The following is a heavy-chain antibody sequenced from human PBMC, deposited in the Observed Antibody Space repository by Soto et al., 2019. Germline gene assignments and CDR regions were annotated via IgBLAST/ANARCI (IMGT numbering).Heavy chain of an antibody. J-gene: IGHJ6*02. D-gene: IGHD2-15*01. CDR3: AKTVTGSGGRRRGEIYYYYGMDV. V-gene: IGHV3-30*18. CDR1: GFTFSSYG. CDR2: ISYDGSNK. Sequence: GGSLRLSCAASGFTFSSYGMHWVRQAPGKGLEWVAVISYDGSNKYYADSVKGRFTISRDNSKNTLYLQMNSLRAEDTAVYYCAKTVTGSGGRRRGEIYYYYGMDVWGQGTTVTVSS.